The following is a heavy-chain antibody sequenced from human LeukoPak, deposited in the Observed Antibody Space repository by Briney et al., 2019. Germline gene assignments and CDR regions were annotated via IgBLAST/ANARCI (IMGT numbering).Heavy chain of an antibody. J-gene: IGHJ6*02. CDR2: IYYSGST. D-gene: IGHD3-22*01. CDR3: GGHYYDSSGYYTWLYYYYYGMDV. Sequence: SETLSLTCTVSGGSISSYYWSWIRQPPGKGLEWIGYIYYSGSTNYNPSLKSRVTISVDTSKNQSSLKLSSVTAADTAVYYCGGHYYDSSGYYTWLYYYYYGMDVWGQGTTVTVSS. CDR1: GGSISSYY. V-gene: IGHV4-59*01.